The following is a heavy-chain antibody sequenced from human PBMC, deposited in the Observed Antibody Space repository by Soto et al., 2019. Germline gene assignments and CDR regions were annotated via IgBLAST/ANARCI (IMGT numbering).Heavy chain of an antibody. V-gene: IGHV4-59*01. Sequence: SETLSLTCTVSGGSISSYYWSWIRQPPGKGLEWIGYIYYSGSTNYNPSLKSRVTISVDTSKNQFSLKLSSVTAADTAVYYCARGTPFGYNDNGHFDYWGQGTLGTVSS. CDR1: GGSISSYY. J-gene: IGHJ4*02. CDR3: ARGTPFGYNDNGHFDY. CDR2: IYYSGST. D-gene: IGHD3-22*01.